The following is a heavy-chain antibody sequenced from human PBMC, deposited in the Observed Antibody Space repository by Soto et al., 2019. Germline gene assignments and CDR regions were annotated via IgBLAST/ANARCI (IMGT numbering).Heavy chain of an antibody. Sequence: GESLKISCKGSGYSFTSYWIGWVRQMPGKGLEWMGIIYPGDSDTRYSSSFQGQVTISADKSISTAYLQWSSLKASDTAMYYCARHNVGYCSSTSCFTAFYYYYGMDVWGQGTTVTVSS. D-gene: IGHD2-2*01. CDR2: IYPGDSDT. J-gene: IGHJ6*02. CDR1: GYSFTSYW. CDR3: ARHNVGYCSSTSCFTAFYYYYGMDV. V-gene: IGHV5-51*01.